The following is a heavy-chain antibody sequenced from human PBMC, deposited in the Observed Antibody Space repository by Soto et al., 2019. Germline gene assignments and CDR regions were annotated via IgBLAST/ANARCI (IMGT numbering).Heavy chain of an antibody. CDR1: GGSVSSGSYY. Sequence: QVQLQESGPGLVKPSETLSLTCTVSGGSVSSGSYYWSWIRQPPGKGLEWIGYIYYSGSTNYNPSLKSRVTISVDTSKNQFSLKLSSVTAADTAVYYCARESVPAAGRVFDYWGQGTLVTVSS. J-gene: IGHJ4*02. CDR3: ARESVPAAGRVFDY. D-gene: IGHD6-13*01. CDR2: IYYSGST. V-gene: IGHV4-61*01.